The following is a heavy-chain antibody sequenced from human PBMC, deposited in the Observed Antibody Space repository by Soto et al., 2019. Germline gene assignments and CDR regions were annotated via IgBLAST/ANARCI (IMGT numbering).Heavy chain of an antibody. Sequence: GASVKVSCKASGGTFSSYAISWVRQAPGQGLEWMGGIIPIFGTANYAQKFQGRVTITADESTSTAYMELSSLRSEDTAVYYCARESYYDSSGYYLDYWGQRTLVTVSS. V-gene: IGHV1-69*13. CDR1: GGTFSSYA. CDR2: IIPIFGTA. J-gene: IGHJ4*02. D-gene: IGHD3-22*01. CDR3: ARESYYDSSGYYLDY.